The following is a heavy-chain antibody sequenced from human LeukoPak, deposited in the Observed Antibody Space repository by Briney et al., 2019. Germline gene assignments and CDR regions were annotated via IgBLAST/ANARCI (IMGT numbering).Heavy chain of an antibody. CDR3: AIGFDY. J-gene: IGHJ4*02. Sequence: PGGSLRLSCAASGFTFSSYTMNWVRQAPGKGLEWVSSISSSSSSTYYADSVKGRFTISRDNAKSSLYLQMSSLRAEDTAVYYCAIGFDYWGEGTLVSVSS. V-gene: IGHV3-21*01. CDR1: GFTFSSYT. CDR2: ISSSSSST.